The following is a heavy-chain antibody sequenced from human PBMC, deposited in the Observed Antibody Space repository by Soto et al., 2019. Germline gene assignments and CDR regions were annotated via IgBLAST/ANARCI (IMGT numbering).Heavy chain of an antibody. CDR2: ISGRGGRS. J-gene: IGHJ4*02. D-gene: IGHD1-26*01. CDR3: AKGSIESSASVDY. CDR1: GFSFSSYA. V-gene: IGHV3-23*01. Sequence: EVQLLESGGGLIQPGGSLRLSCSASGFSFSSYAMMWVRQAPGKGLEWVSVISGRGGRSYFADSAKARFTISRDNSKNMLYLEMNSLRAEDTAIYFCAKGSIESSASVDYWGQGNLVIVSS.